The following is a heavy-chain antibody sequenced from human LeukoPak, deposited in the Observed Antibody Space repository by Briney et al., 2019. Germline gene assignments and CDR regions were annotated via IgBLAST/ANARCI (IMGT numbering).Heavy chain of an antibody. D-gene: IGHD2-8*01. CDR2: ISSSGSTI. Sequence: PGGSLRLSXAASGFTFSSYEMNWVRQAPGKGLEWVSYISSSGSTIYYADSVKGRFTISRDNAKNSLYLQMNSLRAEDTAVYYCARESAGYCTNGVCYLFDYWGQGTLVTVSS. CDR3: ARESAGYCTNGVCYLFDY. V-gene: IGHV3-48*03. CDR1: GFTFSSYE. J-gene: IGHJ4*02.